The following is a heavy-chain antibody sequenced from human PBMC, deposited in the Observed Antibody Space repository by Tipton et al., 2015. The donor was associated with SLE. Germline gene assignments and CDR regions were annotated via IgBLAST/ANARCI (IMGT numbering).Heavy chain of an antibody. Sequence: TLSLTCTVSGGSISSYYWSWIRQPPGKGLEWIGNIYYSGSTNYNPSLKSRVTISVDTSKNQFSLKLSSVTAADMAVYYCARGQGPGSGSFPFDYWGQGTLVTVSS. D-gene: IGHD3-10*01. CDR1: GGSISSYY. V-gene: IGHV4-59*12. CDR2: IYYSGST. CDR3: ARGQGPGSGSFPFDY. J-gene: IGHJ4*02.